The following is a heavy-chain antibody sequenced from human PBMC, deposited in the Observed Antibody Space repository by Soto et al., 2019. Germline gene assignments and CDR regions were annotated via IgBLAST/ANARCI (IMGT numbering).Heavy chain of an antibody. D-gene: IGHD2-15*01. J-gene: IGHJ3*01. V-gene: IGHV3-21*01. CDR1: GFTFSSFH. CDR2: INPGSTHI. CDR3: ARGYCGGGGCYLRRDAFDV. Sequence: EVQLVESGGGLVMPGGSLRLSCAASGFTFSSFHMNWVRQAPGKGLEWVSSINPGSTHIYYRDSGKGRFTISRDDSKNSVYLQMTGLRTEDTALYHCARGYCGGGGCYLRRDAFDVWGQGTMVTVSS.